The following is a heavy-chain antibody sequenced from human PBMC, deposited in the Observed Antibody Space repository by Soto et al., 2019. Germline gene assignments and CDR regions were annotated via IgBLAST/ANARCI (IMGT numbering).Heavy chain of an antibody. CDR1: GFTFSSYW. Sequence: EVQLVESGGGLVQPGGSLRLSCAASGFTFSSYWMHWVRQAPGKGLVWVSRINSDGSSTSYADSVKGRFTIPRDNAKNTLYVQMNSLRDEDTAVYYCSIDRLEYSGYDYHWFDPWGQGTLVTVPS. D-gene: IGHD5-12*01. J-gene: IGHJ5*02. CDR2: INSDGSST. CDR3: SIDRLEYSGYDYHWFDP. V-gene: IGHV3-74*01.